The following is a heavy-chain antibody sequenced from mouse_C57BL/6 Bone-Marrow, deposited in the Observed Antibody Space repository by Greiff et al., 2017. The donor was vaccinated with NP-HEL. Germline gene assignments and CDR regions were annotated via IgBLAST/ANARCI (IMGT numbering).Heavy chain of an antibody. Sequence: QVQLQQSGAELVRPGASVTLSCKASGYTFTDYEMHWVKQTPVHGLEWIGAIDPETGGTAYNQKFKGKAILTADKSSSTAYMELRSLTSEDSAVYYCTRKGGSLYAMDYWGQGTSVTVSS. CDR1: GYTFTDYE. CDR3: TRKGGSLYAMDY. D-gene: IGHD1-1*01. CDR2: IDPETGGT. V-gene: IGHV1-15*01. J-gene: IGHJ4*01.